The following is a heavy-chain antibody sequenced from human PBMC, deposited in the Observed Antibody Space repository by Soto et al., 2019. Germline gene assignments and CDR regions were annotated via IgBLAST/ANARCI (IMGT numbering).Heavy chain of an antibody. V-gene: IGHV1-69*13. D-gene: IGHD1-7*01. CDR1: GGTFSSYA. CDR3: ASVKTGTVSLPLFDP. J-gene: IGHJ5*02. CDR2: IIPIFGTA. Sequence: SVKVSCKASGGTFSSYAISWVRQAPGQGLEWMGGIIPIFGTANYAQKFQGRVTITADESTSTAYMELSRLRSEDTAVYYCASVKTGTVSLPLFDPWGQGTLVTVSS.